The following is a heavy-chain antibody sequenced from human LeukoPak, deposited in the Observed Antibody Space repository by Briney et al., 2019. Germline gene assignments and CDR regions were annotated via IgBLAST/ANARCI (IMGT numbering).Heavy chain of an antibody. Sequence: GGSLRLSCAASGFTFSTFAMIWLRQPPGKGLEWVSSIFPSGGELHYADSVRGRFTISRANTKSTLSLQMNSLRAEDTSIYSCATSRQVPLSLESWGQGTLVTVSS. D-gene: IGHD3-16*01. CDR2: IFPSGGEL. V-gene: IGHV3-23*01. J-gene: IGHJ5*02. CDR1: GFTFSTFA. CDR3: ATSRQVPLSLES.